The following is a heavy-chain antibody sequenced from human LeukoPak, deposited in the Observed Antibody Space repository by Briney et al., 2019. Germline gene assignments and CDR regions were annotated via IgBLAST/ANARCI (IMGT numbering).Heavy chain of an antibody. V-gene: IGHV3-15*01. CDR1: GFTFSNAW. Sequence: GGSLRLSCAASGFTFSNAWMSWVRKAPGKGLEWVGRIKSKTDGGTTDYAAPVKGRITISRDDSKNTLYLQMNSLKTEDTAVYYCITDHCSTTTCYGYWGQGTLVTVSS. CDR2: IKSKTDGGTT. J-gene: IGHJ4*02. D-gene: IGHD2-2*01. CDR3: ITDHCSTTTCYGY.